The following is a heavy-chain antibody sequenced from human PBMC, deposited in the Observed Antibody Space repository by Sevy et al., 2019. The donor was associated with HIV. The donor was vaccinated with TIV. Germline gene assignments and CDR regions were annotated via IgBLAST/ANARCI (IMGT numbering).Heavy chain of an antibody. CDR1: GFTFGDYA. CDR2: IRSKTFGGTT. V-gene: IGHV3-49*04. CDR3: TRIRGTISPLYCFGMDV. Sequence: GGSQRLSCTTSGFTFGDYAMSWVRQAPGEGLDWVGLIRSKTFGGTTEYAASVKGRFSISRDDSKNIPYLQMNSLKNEDTAVYYCTRIRGTISPLYCFGMDVWGQGTTVTVSS. D-gene: IGHD2-8*02. J-gene: IGHJ6*02.